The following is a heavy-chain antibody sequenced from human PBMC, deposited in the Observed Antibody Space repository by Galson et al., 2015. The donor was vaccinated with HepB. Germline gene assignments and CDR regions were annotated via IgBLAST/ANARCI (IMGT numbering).Heavy chain of an antibody. CDR1: GGSITTNNYS. CDR3: ARVAGYTYGYFGGGYFDY. D-gene: IGHD5-18*01. J-gene: IGHJ4*02. CDR2: IYHSGRT. Sequence: TLSLTCTVSGGSITTNNYSWSWIRQPPGRGLEWIGFIYHSGRTYYKPSLKSRLTISGDRSKNQFSLRLSSVTAADTAVYYCARVAGYTYGYFGGGYFDYWGQGILVTVSS. V-gene: IGHV4-30-2*01.